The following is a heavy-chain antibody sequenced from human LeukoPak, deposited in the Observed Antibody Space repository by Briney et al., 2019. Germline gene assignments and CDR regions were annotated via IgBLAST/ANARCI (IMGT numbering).Heavy chain of an antibody. CDR1: GFTFSSYS. CDR2: ISSSSSTI. V-gene: IGHV3-48*04. D-gene: IGHD1-1*01. J-gene: IGHJ4*02. Sequence: GGSLRLSCAVSGFTFSSYSMNWVRQAPGKGLEWVSYISSSSSTIYYADSVKGRFTISRDNAKNSLYLQINSLRAEDTAVYYCASQLDFDYWGQGTLVTVSS. CDR3: ASQLDFDY.